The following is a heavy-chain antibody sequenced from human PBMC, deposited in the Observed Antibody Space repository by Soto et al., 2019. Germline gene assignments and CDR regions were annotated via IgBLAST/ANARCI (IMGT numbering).Heavy chain of an antibody. V-gene: IGHV1-69*06. Sequence: SVKVSCKASGGTFSSYAISWVRQAPGQGLEWMGGIIPIFGTANYAQKFQGRVTITADKSTSTAYMELSSLRSEDTVVYYCAKGDNLGPKTGYAFDPWGQGILVTVSS. D-gene: IGHD5-12*01. CDR1: GGTFSSYA. CDR3: AKGDNLGPKTGYAFDP. J-gene: IGHJ5*02. CDR2: IIPIFGTA.